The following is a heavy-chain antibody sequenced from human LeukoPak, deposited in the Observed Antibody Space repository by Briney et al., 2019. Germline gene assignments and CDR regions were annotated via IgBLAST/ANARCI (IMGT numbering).Heavy chain of an antibody. D-gene: IGHD3-10*01. CDR1: GFTFSSYA. V-gene: IGHV3-23*01. CDR3: AREGYYGSGSPPSLYFDY. J-gene: IGHJ4*02. CDR2: ISGSDGST. Sequence: GGSLRLSCAASGFTFSSYAMSWVRQAPGKGLEWVSAISGSDGSTNYADSVKGRFTISRDNSRSTLYLQMNSLRPEDTAIYYCAREGYYGSGSPPSLYFDYWGQGTLVTVSS.